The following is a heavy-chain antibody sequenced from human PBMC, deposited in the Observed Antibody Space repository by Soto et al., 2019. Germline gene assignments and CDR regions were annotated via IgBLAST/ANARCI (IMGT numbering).Heavy chain of an antibody. CDR2: MNPNSGNT. D-gene: IGHD2-2*01. V-gene: IGHV1-8*01. CDR3: ARGLYCISSSCPRPYYYFGMDV. CDR1: GYSFTTYD. Sequence: QVQLVQSGAEVKKPGASVKVSCKVSGYSFTTYDINWVRQAPGQGLEWMGWMNPNSGNTDYAQRFQGRVTMTRDTTINTGYMELSSLRSEDTAVYYCARGLYCISSSCPRPYYYFGMDVWGQGTTVTVSS. J-gene: IGHJ6*02.